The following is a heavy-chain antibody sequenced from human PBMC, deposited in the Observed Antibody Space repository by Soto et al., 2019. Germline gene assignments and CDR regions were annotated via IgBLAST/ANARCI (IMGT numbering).Heavy chain of an antibody. CDR3: ARFIAAGSYRYYYYGMDV. CDR1: GGSISSGDYY. J-gene: IGHJ6*02. Sequence: PSETLSLTCTVSGGSISSGDYYWSWIRQPPGKGLEWIGYIYYSGSTYYNPSLKSRVTISVDTSKNQFSLKLSSVTAADTAVYYCARFIAAGSYRYYYYGMDVWGQGTTVTVSS. CDR2: IYYSGST. V-gene: IGHV4-30-4*01. D-gene: IGHD6-25*01.